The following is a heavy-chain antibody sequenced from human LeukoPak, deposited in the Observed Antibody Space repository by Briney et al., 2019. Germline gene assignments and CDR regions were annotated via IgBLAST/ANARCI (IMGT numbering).Heavy chain of an antibody. CDR3: ARKNGSSWYDAFDI. CDR1: GFTVSSNY. CDR2: IYSGGST. V-gene: IGHV3-53*01. J-gene: IGHJ3*02. D-gene: IGHD6-13*01. Sequence: GGSLRLSCAASGFTVSSNYMSWVRQAPGKGLEWVSIIYSGGSTYYADSVKGRFTISRDNSKNSLYLQMNSLRAEDTAVYYCARKNGSSWYDAFDIWGQGTMVTVSS.